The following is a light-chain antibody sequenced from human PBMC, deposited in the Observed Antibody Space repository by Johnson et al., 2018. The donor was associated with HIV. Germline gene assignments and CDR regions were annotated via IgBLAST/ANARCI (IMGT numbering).Light chain of an antibody. J-gene: IGLJ1*01. Sequence: QSVLTQPPSVSAAPGQKVTISCSGSSSNVGSNSVSWYRHFPETAPKVLIYDNDKRPSGIPDRFSGSKSGTSATLGITGLQTEDEADYYGGTWDSSLSSYVVGTGTKVTVL. CDR2: DND. CDR1: SSNVGSNS. V-gene: IGLV1-51*01. CDR3: GTWDSSLSSYV.